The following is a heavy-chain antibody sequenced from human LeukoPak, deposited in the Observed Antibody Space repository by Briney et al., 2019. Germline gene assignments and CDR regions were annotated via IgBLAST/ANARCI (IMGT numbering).Heavy chain of an antibody. D-gene: IGHD5-18*01. CDR2: INHSGST. Sequence: SETLSLTCAVSGGSISSGTYSWSWIRQPPGKGLEWIGEINHSGSTNYNPSLKSRVTISVDTSKNQFSLKLSPVTAADTAVYYCARDSSGYSYGTDYWGQGTLVTVSS. J-gene: IGHJ4*02. CDR3: ARDSSGYSYGTDY. CDR1: GGSISSGTYS. V-gene: IGHV4-39*07.